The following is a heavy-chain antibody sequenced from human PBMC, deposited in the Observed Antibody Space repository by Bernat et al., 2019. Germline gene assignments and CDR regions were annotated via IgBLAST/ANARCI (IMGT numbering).Heavy chain of an antibody. J-gene: IGHJ3*02. CDR2: ISYDGSNK. Sequence: QVQLVESGGGVVQPGRSLRLSCAASGFTFSSYAMHWVRQAPGKGLEWVAVISYDGSNKYYADSVKGRFTISRDNSKNTLYLQMNSLRAEDTAVYCCAGDRGGLRSDAFDIWGQGTMVTVSS. D-gene: IGHD2-21*01. CDR1: GFTFSSYA. V-gene: IGHV3-30*01. CDR3: AGDRGGLRSDAFDI.